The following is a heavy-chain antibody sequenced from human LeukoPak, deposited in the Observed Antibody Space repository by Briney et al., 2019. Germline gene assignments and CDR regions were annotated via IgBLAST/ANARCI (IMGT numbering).Heavy chain of an antibody. CDR1: GFTFSTYS. V-gene: IGHV3-23*01. CDR2: INGSGDTT. Sequence: GGSLRLSCAASGFTFSTYSMSWVRQAPRKELGWVSVINGSGDTTNYADSVKGRFTISRDNSKNMLYLQMHGLRAEDTAVYYCAKDQRPDSCYDIDYWGQGTLVTVSS. CDR3: AKDQRPDSCYDIDY. D-gene: IGHD5-12*01. J-gene: IGHJ4*02.